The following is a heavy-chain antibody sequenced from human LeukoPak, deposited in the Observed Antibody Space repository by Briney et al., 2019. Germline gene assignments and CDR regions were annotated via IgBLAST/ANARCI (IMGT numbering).Heavy chain of an antibody. Sequence: PGGSLRLSCAASGFTFRNYEMNWVRQAPGKGLEWVSYISSSGSTIFYAASVKGRFTISRDSARNSVYLQMNSLRADDTAIYYCAREESRGLDYWGQGTAVTVSP. CDR2: ISSSGSTI. CDR3: AREESRGLDY. CDR1: GFTFRNYE. D-gene: IGHD3-10*01. J-gene: IGHJ4*02. V-gene: IGHV3-48*03.